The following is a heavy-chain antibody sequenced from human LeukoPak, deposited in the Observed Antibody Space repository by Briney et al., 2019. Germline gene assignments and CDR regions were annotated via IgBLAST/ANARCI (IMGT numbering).Heavy chain of an antibody. D-gene: IGHD1-1*01. CDR1: GYTFTSYG. V-gene: IGHV1-18*01. J-gene: IGHJ4*02. CDR2: TSAHNDDT. Sequence: GASVKVPCKASGYTFTSYGISWVRQAPGQGLEWMGWTSAHNDDTNYAETLQGRLTMTTDISTSTAYMELTSLRSDDTAVYYCARDWDSRNDYFDPWGQGTLVIVSS. CDR3: ARDWDSRNDYFDP.